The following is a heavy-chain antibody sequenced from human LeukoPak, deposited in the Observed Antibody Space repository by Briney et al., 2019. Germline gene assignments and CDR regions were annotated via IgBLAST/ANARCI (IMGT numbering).Heavy chain of an antibody. V-gene: IGHV4-59*01. Sequence: SETLSLTCTVSGGSISSYYWSWIRQPPGKGLEWIGYIYYSGSTNYNPSLKSRVTISVDTSKNQFSLKLSSVTAADTAVYYCATAKTVGATSGAFDIWGQGTMVTVSS. J-gene: IGHJ3*02. D-gene: IGHD1-26*01. CDR1: GGSISSYY. CDR2: IYYSGST. CDR3: ATAKTVGATSGAFDI.